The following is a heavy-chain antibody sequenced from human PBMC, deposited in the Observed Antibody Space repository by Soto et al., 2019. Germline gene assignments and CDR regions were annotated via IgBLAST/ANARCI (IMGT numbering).Heavy chain of an antibody. J-gene: IGHJ4*02. CDR2: MSGSGSTT. CDR3: AKNQERELPRVIDF. V-gene: IGHV3-23*01. D-gene: IGHD1-7*01. CDR1: GLTFSNYA. Sequence: PGGSLRLSCAPSGLTFSNYAMSWVRQAPGGGLEWVSSMSGSGSTTYYADSVRGRSTISRDRSKNTLYLQMSSLRAEDTALYYCAKNQERELPRVIDFWGQGTLVTVSS.